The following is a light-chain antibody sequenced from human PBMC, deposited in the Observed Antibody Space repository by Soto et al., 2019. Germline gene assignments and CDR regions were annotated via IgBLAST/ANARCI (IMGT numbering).Light chain of an antibody. Sequence: EIVLTQSPGTLSLSPGARATLSCRASQSLLSSYLAWYQQKPGQAPKLLIYATSSRATGTPDRFSGSGSGTDFTLTISRVDPEDFAVYFCQQYDSSWGFTFGPGTKVDIK. CDR3: QQYDSSWGFT. CDR1: QSLLSSY. J-gene: IGKJ3*01. V-gene: IGKV3-20*01. CDR2: ATS.